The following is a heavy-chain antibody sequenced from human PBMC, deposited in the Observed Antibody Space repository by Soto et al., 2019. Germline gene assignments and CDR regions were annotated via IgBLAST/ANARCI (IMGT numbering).Heavy chain of an antibody. CDR3: ARRSNCSGGSCYLGYYYYMDV. Sequence: SETLSLTCTVSGGSISSYYWSWIRQPPGKGLEWIGYIYYSGSTNYNPSLKSRVTISVDTSKNQFSLKLRSVTAADTAVYYCARRSNCSGGSCYLGYYYYMDVWGKGTTVTVSS. D-gene: IGHD2-15*01. V-gene: IGHV4-59*08. CDR1: GGSISSYY. CDR2: IYYSGST. J-gene: IGHJ6*03.